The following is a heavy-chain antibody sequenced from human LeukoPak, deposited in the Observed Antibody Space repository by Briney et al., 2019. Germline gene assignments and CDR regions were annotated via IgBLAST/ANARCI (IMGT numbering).Heavy chain of an antibody. Sequence: GTSLRLSCAASGFTFSSYGMHWVRQAPGKGLEWVAVISYDGSNKYYADSVKGRFTISRDNSRNMVYLQMSSLRAEDTAVYYCARTRGSHPSPFDSWGQGTLVTVSS. CDR1: GFTFSSYG. V-gene: IGHV3-30*03. J-gene: IGHJ4*02. CDR2: ISYDGSNK. D-gene: IGHD3-10*01. CDR3: ARTRGSHPSPFDS.